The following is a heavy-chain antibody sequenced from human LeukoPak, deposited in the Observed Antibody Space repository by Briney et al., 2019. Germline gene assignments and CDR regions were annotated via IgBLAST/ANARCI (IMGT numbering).Heavy chain of an antibody. J-gene: IGHJ4*02. CDR2: ISAYNGNT. V-gene: IGHV1-18*01. CDR1: GYTFTSYG. D-gene: IGHD3-22*01. Sequence: ASVKVSCKASGYTFTSYGISWVRQAPGQGLECMGWISAYNGNTNYAQKLQGRVTMTTDTSTSTAYMELRSLRSDDTAVYYCAREYPYPTYYYDSSGYYSFTDYWGQGTLVTVSS. CDR3: AREYPYPTYYYDSSGYYSFTDY.